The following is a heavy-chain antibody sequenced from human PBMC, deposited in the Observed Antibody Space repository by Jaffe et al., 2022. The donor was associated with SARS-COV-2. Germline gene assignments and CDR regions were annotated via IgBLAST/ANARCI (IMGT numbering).Heavy chain of an antibody. D-gene: IGHD3-10*01. CDR1: GLTFSNTW. Sequence: EVQLVESGGGLVKPGGSLRLSCAASGLTFSNTWMTWVRQAPGKGLEWVGRIKSKSDGGTTAYAAPVKGRFTISRDDSKATLYLQMDSLKAEDTAVYYCTTVAGKFGHWGQGTLVTVSS. CDR3: TTVAGKFGH. J-gene: IGHJ4*02. CDR2: IKSKSDGGTT. V-gene: IGHV3-15*01.